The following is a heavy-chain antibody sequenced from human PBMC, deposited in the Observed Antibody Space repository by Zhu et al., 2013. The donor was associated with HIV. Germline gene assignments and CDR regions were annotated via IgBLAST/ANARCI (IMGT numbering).Heavy chain of an antibody. V-gene: IGHV1-2*02. D-gene: IGHD3-3*01. CDR1: GYTFTGYY. CDR2: INPNSGGT. Sequence: QVQLVQSGAEVKKPGASVKVSCKASGYTFTGYYMHWVRQAPGQGLEWMGWINPNSGGTNYAQKFQGRVTMTRDTSISTAYMELSRLRSDDTAVYYCASLGASRKGDDFDNWFDPWGQGTLVTVSS. CDR3: ASLGASRKGDDFDNWFDP. J-gene: IGHJ5*02.